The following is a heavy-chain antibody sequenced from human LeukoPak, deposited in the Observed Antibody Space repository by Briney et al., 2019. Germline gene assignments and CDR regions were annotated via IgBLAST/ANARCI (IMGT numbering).Heavy chain of an antibody. V-gene: IGHV3-23*01. J-gene: IGHJ4*02. CDR3: AKESGFYSNSPPDS. D-gene: IGHD6-13*01. Sequence: GGSLRLSCAASDFTFSSYAMSWVRQAPGKGLEGVSGIIGSGGSTYYAYSVKGRFTISRDNSKNTLYLQMNSLRAEDSAIYYCAKESGFYSNSPPDSWGQGTLVTVSS. CDR1: DFTFSSYA. CDR2: IIGSGGST.